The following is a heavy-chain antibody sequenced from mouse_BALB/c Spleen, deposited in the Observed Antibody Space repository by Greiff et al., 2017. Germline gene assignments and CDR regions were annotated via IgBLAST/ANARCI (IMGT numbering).Heavy chain of an antibody. Sequence: VQLQQSGAELVKPGASVKLSCTASGFYINDTYMHWVKQRPEQGLEWIGRIDPANGNTKYDPKFQGKVTITADTSSNTAYLQLSSLTSEDTAVDYCARSEYYGCDAMDYWGQGTSGTVSS. D-gene: IGHD1-2*01. V-gene: IGHV14-3*02. CDR2: IDPANGNT. CDR1: GFYINDTY. J-gene: IGHJ4*01. CDR3: ARSEYYGCDAMDY.